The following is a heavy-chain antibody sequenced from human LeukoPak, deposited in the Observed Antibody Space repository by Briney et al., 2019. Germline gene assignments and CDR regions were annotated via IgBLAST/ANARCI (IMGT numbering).Heavy chain of an antibody. CDR3: ARQRFTMRAYAGNWFDP. CDR2: IYPSDSDT. CDR1: GYRFTSYW. Sequence: GESLKISCKGSGYRFTSYWIGWVRQMPGKGLEWMGIIYPSDSDTRYSPSFQGQVTISADKSISTAYLQWSSLKASDTAMYYCARQRFTMRAYAGNWFDPWGQGTLVTVSS. J-gene: IGHJ5*02. D-gene: IGHD3-10*01. V-gene: IGHV5-51*01.